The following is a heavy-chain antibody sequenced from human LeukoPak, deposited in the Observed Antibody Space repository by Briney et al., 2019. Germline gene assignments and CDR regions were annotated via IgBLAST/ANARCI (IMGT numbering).Heavy chain of an antibody. Sequence: GGSLRLSCAASGFTFSSYGMHWVRQAPGKGLEWVAVISYDGSNKYYADSVKGRFTISRDNAKNSLYLQMNNLRVEDTAMYYCAGGTGFIIKDWGQGTLVTVSS. D-gene: IGHD3-9*01. CDR3: AGGTGFIIKD. J-gene: IGHJ4*02. V-gene: IGHV3-30*03. CDR2: ISYDGSNK. CDR1: GFTFSSYG.